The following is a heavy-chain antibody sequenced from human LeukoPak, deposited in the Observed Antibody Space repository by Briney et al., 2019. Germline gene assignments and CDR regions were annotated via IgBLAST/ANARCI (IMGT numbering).Heavy chain of an antibody. D-gene: IGHD6-13*01. J-gene: IGHJ4*02. CDR1: GYTFTSYG. Sequence: ASVKVSCKASGYTFTSYGISWVRQAPGQGLQWMGWISAYNGNTNYAQKLQGRVTMTTDTSTSTAYMELRSLRSDDTAVYSCARVVGQLVRYYFDYWGQGTLVTVSS. CDR3: ARVVGQLVRYYFDY. V-gene: IGHV1-18*01. CDR2: ISAYNGNT.